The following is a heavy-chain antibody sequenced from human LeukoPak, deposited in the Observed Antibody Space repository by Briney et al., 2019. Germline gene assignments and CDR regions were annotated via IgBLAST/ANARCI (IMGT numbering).Heavy chain of an antibody. J-gene: IGHJ4*02. Sequence: GASVKVSCKASGYTFINYAIHWVRQAPGQRLEWMGWINAYNGDTEYSQKFQGRVTITRDTSASIAYMELSTLRSEETAVYYCARGSTSDWPLEYWGRGILVTVSS. V-gene: IGHV1-3*01. CDR3: ARGSTSDWPLEY. CDR2: INAYNGDT. D-gene: IGHD2-21*02. CDR1: GYTFINYA.